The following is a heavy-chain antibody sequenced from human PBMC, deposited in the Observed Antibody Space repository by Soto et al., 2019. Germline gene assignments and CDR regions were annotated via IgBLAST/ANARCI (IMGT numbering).Heavy chain of an antibody. CDR2: IWYDGGRD. CDR1: GFKFSYYG. CDR3: ARGTSHFYYYMDV. Sequence: QVQLVESGGGVVQPGTSLRLSCTASGFKFSYYGMHWVRQGPGKGLEWVAVIWYDGGRDYYSDSVEGRFTISRDNFKNTVYLEMNSLRVEDTAVYYCARGTSHFYYYMDVWGEVTTVTVSS. J-gene: IGHJ6*03. D-gene: IGHD3-16*01. V-gene: IGHV3-33*01.